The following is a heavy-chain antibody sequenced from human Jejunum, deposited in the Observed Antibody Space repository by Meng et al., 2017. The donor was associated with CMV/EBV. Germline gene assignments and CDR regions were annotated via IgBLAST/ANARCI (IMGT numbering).Heavy chain of an antibody. CDR1: GFILVNYA. D-gene: IGHD3-22*01. Sequence: GFILVNYAVAGVRQAPGKGLEGVAIAYGGGVTTYSADFVKGRFNISRDNSMNTVFLQMNSLRTDDTAVYYCARGDSSGTSYFDYWGQGTLVTVSS. CDR3: ARGDSSGTSYFDY. J-gene: IGHJ4*02. CDR2: AYGGGVTT. V-gene: IGHV3-23*03.